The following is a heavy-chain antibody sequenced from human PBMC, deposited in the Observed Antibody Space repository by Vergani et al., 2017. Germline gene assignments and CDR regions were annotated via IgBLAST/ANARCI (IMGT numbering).Heavy chain of an antibody. CDR1: GFTFSNSA. V-gene: IGHV3-23*04. J-gene: IGHJ4*02. CDR2: ISGHGDRT. Sequence: EVQLVESGGGLVQPGGSLRLSCAASGFTFSNSAMSWVRQTSGKGLEWVSAISGHGDRTYYADSVKGRFTISRDNSKNTVYLQMNSVKAEDRATYYCAREERSNTSPFVGDWGQGTLVTV. CDR3: AREERSNTSPFVGD. D-gene: IGHD2/OR15-2a*01.